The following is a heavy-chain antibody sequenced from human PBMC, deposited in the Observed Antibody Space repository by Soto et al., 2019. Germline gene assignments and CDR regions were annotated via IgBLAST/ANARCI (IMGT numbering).Heavy chain of an antibody. J-gene: IGHJ6*04. CDR1: GFTFSSYA. V-gene: IGHV3-30-3*01. Sequence: QVQLVESGVGVVQPGRSLRLSCAASGFTFSSYAMHWVRQAPGKGLEWVAVISYDGSNKYYADSVKGRFTISRDNSKNSLYLQMNSMRSEETAVYYCAREVYTRCRYSIGWHSYYGMDVWGKGTTGTVSS. CDR3: AREVYTRCRYSIGWHSYYGMDV. D-gene: IGHD6-19*01. CDR2: ISYDGSNK.